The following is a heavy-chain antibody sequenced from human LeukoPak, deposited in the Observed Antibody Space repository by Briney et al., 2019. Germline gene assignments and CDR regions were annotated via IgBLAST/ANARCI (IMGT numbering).Heavy chain of an antibody. Sequence: GGSLRLSCAASGFTVSSNYMSWVRQAPGKGLEWVSVIYSGGSTYYADSVKGRFTISRDNSKNTLYLQMNSLRAEDTTVYYCARDNYYYYMDVWGKGTTVTISS. CDR1: GFTVSSNY. V-gene: IGHV3-66*01. J-gene: IGHJ6*03. CDR3: ARDNYYYYMDV. CDR2: IYSGGST.